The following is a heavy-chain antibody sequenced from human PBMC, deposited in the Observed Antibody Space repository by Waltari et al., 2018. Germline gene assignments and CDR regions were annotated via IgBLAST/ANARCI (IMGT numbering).Heavy chain of an antibody. V-gene: IGHV3-23*01. CDR1: GFTFSVYA. D-gene: IGHD1-26*01. J-gene: IGHJ5*02. CDR3: VRDPVVGAKPVAS. CDR2: ISSYSDYI. Sequence: EVQLLESGGGLVQPGGSLRLSCEDSGFTFSVYAMSWVRQAPGKGLDWVATISSYSDYIYHSDSVKGRFTISRDNSRNTLFLQMNSLRADDTATYYCVRDPVVGAKPVASWGQGTLVTVSS.